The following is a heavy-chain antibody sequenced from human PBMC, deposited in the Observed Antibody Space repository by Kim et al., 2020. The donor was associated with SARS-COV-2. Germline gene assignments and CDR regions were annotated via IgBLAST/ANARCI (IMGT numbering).Heavy chain of an antibody. Sequence: DSVKGRFTISRDNSKNTLFLQMNSLRADDTAVYYCAKPASDHSTTWFYFDDWGQGTLVTVSS. D-gene: IGHD6-13*01. CDR3: AKPASDHSTTWFYFDD. J-gene: IGHJ4*02. V-gene: IGHV3-23*01.